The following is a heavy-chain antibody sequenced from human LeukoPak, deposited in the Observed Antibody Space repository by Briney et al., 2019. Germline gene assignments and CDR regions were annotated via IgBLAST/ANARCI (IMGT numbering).Heavy chain of an antibody. CDR1: GGSISSGNYY. V-gene: IGHV4-61*02. CDR3: ARLAGYSSGWIDY. Sequence: PSETLSLTCTVSGGSISSGNYYWSWIRQPAGKRLEWIGRIYTSGTTNYNPSLKSRVTISVDTSKNQFSLKLSSVTAADTAVYYCARLAGYSSGWIDYWGQGTLVTVSS. J-gene: IGHJ4*02. CDR2: IYTSGTT. D-gene: IGHD6-19*01.